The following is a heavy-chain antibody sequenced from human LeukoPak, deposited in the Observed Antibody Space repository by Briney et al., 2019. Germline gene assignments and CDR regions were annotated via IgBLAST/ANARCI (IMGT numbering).Heavy chain of an antibody. J-gene: IGHJ3*02. V-gene: IGHV3-48*01. Sequence: GGSLRLSCAASGFTFSSYSMNWVRQAPGKGLEWVSYISSSSSTIYYADSVKGRFTISRDNAKNSLYLQMNSLRAEDTAVYYCATRLAAHHPSDAFDIWGQGTMVTVSS. D-gene: IGHD6-6*01. CDR2: ISSSSSTI. CDR1: GFTFSSYS. CDR3: ATRLAAHHPSDAFDI.